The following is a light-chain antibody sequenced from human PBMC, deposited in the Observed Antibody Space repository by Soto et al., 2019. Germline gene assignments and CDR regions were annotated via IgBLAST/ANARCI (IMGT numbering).Light chain of an antibody. CDR2: GAS. J-gene: IGKJ2*01. CDR3: LHYGGSNPYT. Sequence: EIVLTQSPGTLSLSPGERATLSCTTNNNSYLGWYPQKPGQPPRLLIYGASTRATGIPDRFRGSGSGTDFTLTISRLEPEAFGVYYCLHYGGSNPYTFGQGTKLEIK. V-gene: IGKV3-20*01. CDR1: NNSY.